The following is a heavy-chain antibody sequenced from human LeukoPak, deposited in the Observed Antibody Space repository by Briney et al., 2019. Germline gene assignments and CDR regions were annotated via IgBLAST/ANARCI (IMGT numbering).Heavy chain of an antibody. J-gene: IGHJ4*02. CDR1: GYTFNTYG. CDR2: ISASSGDT. D-gene: IGHD3-10*01. CDR3: ARDDGIGSGSYSFDY. V-gene: IGHV1-18*01. Sequence: ASVKLSCKASGYTFNTYGISWVRQAPGQGLEWMGWISASSGDTNYAQKLQGRVTMTTDTSTNTAYMELRSLTSDDTAIYYCARDDGIGSGSYSFDYWGQGTLVTVSS.